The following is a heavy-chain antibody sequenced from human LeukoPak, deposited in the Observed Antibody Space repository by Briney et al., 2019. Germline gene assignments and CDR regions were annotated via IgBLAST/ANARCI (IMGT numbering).Heavy chain of an antibody. J-gene: IGHJ5*02. Sequence: PSETLSLTCAVYGGSFSGYYWSWIRQPPGKGLEWIGEINHSGSTNYNPSLKSRVTISVDTSKNRFSLKLSSVTAADTAVYYCARADLEWSWFDPWGQGTLVTVSS. CDR3: ARADLEWSWFDP. CDR1: GGSFSGYY. D-gene: IGHD3-3*01. CDR2: INHSGST. V-gene: IGHV4-34*01.